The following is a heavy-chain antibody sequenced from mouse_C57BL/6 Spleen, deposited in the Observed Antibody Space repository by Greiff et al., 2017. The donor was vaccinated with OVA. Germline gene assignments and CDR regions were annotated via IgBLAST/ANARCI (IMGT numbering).Heavy chain of an antibody. CDR2: IWGDGST. V-gene: IGHV2-3*01. J-gene: IGHJ2*01. D-gene: IGHD1-1*01. CDR3: AKYTVVAPLDY. CDR1: GFSLTSSG. Sequence: VQLQESGPGLVAPSQSLSITCTVSGFSLTSSGVSWVRQPPGTGLEWLGVIWGDGSTNYHSALISRLSISKDNSKSQVFLKLNSLHTDDTATYYCAKYTVVAPLDYWGQGTTLTVSS.